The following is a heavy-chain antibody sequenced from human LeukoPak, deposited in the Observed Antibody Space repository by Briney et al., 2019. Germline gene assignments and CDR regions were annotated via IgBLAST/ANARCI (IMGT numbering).Heavy chain of an antibody. J-gene: IGHJ4*02. D-gene: IGHD3-10*01. V-gene: IGHV4-34*01. CDR3: ARGLRLPMVRGTFDY. CDR1: GGSFSGYY. CDR2: INHSGST. Sequence: SETLSLTCAVYGGSFSGYYWSWIRHPPGRGREWIGEINHSGSTNYNPSLKSRVTISVDTSKNQFSLKLSSVTAADTAVHYCARGLRLPMVRGTFDYWGQGTLVTVSS.